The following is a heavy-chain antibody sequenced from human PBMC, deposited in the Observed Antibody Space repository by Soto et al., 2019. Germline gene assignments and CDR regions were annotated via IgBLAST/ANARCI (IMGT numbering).Heavy chain of an antibody. CDR3: PRHGSGSSPGDY. D-gene: IGHD6-13*01. Sequence: QVQLVQSGAEVKKHGASVKVSCKASGYTFTSYAMHWVRQAPGQRLEWMGWINAGNGNTKYSQKFQGRVTITRDTSASTAYMELSSLRSEDTAVYYCPRHGSGSSPGDYWGQGTLVTVSS. CDR2: INAGNGNT. CDR1: GYTFTSYA. J-gene: IGHJ4*02. V-gene: IGHV1-3*01.